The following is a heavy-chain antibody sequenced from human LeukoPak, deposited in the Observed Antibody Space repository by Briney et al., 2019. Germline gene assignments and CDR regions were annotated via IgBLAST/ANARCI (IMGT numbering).Heavy chain of an antibody. CDR1: GGSISSSSYY. CDR3: ARQGWLQFLVRFDH. V-gene: IGHV4-39*01. CDR2: IYYSGST. J-gene: IGHJ5*02. Sequence: SETLSLTCTVSGGSISSSSYYWGWIRQPPGKGLEWIVSIYYSGSTYYNPSLKSRVTISEDTSKNQFSLKLSSVPVAATAVYYCARQGWLQFLVRFDHWGQGTLVTVSS. D-gene: IGHD5-24*01.